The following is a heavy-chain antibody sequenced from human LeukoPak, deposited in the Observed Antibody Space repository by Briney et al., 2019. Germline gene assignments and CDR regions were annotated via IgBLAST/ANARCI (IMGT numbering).Heavy chain of an antibody. CDR2: FDPEAGET. CDR3: ATDRGYYGSTSGDP. Sequence: ASVTVSCKVSGYSLTELYIFWVRQAPGKGLEWLGGFDPEAGETIYAQKFQGRVTMTEDTSTDTSYMELSSLRSEDTAVYYCATDRGYYGSTSGDPWGRGTLVTVSS. D-gene: IGHD3-10*01. V-gene: IGHV1-24*01. J-gene: IGHJ2*01. CDR1: GYSLTELY.